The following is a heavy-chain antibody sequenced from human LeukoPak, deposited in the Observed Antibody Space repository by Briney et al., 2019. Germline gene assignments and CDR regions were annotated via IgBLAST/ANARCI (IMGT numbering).Heavy chain of an antibody. D-gene: IGHD6-19*01. CDR1: GTSFSGYY. V-gene: IGHV4-34*01. CDR2: ISHSGST. Sequence: PSETLSLTCAVDGTSFSGYYWSWIRQPPGKGLEWIGEISHSGSTTYNPSLKSRVTISVDTSKKQFSLKLTSVTAADTAVYYCAIPPTGYSSGWYVYCGQGTLVTVSS. J-gene: IGHJ4*02. CDR3: AIPPTGYSSGWYVY.